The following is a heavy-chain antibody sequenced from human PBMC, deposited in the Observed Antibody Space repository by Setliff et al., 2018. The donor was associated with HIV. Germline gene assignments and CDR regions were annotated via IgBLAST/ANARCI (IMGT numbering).Heavy chain of an antibody. CDR1: GGSISSDDYY. D-gene: IGHD2-15*01. Sequence: SETLSLTCTVSGGSISSDDYYWNWIRQPPGKGLEWIGYITYSGSAYYNPSLKSRVTISVDTSKNQFSLKLSSVTAADTAVYYCARDRIEVVVDGPHDVLDVWGRGTTVTVSS. J-gene: IGHJ6*02. CDR3: ARDRIEVVVDGPHDVLDV. CDR2: ITYSGSA. V-gene: IGHV4-30-4*08.